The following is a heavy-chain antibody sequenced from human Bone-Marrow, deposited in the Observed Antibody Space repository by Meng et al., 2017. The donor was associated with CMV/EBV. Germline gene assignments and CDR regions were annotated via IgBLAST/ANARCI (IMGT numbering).Heavy chain of an antibody. D-gene: IGHD6-6*01. Sequence: GGSLRLSCAASGFTFSSYSMNWVRQAPGKGLEWVSYISSSSSTIYYADSVKGRFTISRDNAKNSLYLQMNSLRAEDTAVYYCAKDMGYSSSSGGFDYWGQGPLVTVSS. CDR1: GFTFSSYS. V-gene: IGHV3-48*04. CDR2: ISSSSSTI. CDR3: AKDMGYSSSSGGFDY. J-gene: IGHJ4*02.